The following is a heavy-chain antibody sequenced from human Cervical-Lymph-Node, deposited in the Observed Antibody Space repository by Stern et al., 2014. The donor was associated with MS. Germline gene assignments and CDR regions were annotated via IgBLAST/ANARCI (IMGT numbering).Heavy chain of an antibody. J-gene: IGHJ6*02. CDR2: INPSGGRT. CDR3: ARQNYYNGMDV. CDR1: GYTFTSDY. Sequence: VQLVESGAEVKKPGASVKVSCKASGYTFTSDYMHWVRRAPSPGLAVMGVINPSGGRTSYAQKFQGRVTMTRDTSTTTVHMELSSLRSEDTAVYYCARQNYYNGMDVWGQGTTVTVSS. V-gene: IGHV1-46*01.